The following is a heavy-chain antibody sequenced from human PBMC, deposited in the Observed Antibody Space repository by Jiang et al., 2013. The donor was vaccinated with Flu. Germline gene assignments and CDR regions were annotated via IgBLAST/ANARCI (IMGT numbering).Heavy chain of an antibody. CDR3: ARDPATHLYCSGGSCYLNWYFDL. J-gene: IGHJ2*01. CDR1: GYTFTGYY. D-gene: IGHD2-15*01. V-gene: IGHV1-2*06. Sequence: SGAEVKKPGASVKVSCKASGYTFTGYYMHWVRQAPGQGLEWMGRINPNSGGTNYAQKFQGRVTMTRDTSISTAYMELSRLRSDDTAVYYCARDPATHLYCSGGSCYLNWYFDLWGRGTLVTVSS. CDR2: INPNSGGT.